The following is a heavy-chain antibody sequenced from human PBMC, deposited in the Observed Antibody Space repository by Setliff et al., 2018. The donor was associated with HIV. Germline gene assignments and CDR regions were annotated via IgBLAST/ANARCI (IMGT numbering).Heavy chain of an antibody. D-gene: IGHD2-15*01. V-gene: IGHV3-21*01. CDR2: ISSTSSYI. CDR1: GFTFSSYT. Sequence: LRLSCAASGFTFSSYTMNWVRQAPGKGLEWVSSISSTSSYIYYGDSVKGRFTISRDNAKNSLYLQMNSLRAEDTAVYYCTREFATFYYNSYYMDVWGKGTTVTVSS. CDR3: TREFATFYYNSYYMDV. J-gene: IGHJ6*03.